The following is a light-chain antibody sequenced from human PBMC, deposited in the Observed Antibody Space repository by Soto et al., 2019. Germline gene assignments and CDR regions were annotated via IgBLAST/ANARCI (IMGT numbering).Light chain of an antibody. CDR2: LNSDGSH. J-gene: IGLJ3*02. CDR3: QNWGTGTPWV. CDR1: SGHSNYA. V-gene: IGLV4-69*01. Sequence: QLVLTQSPSASASLGASVKLTCTLSSGHSNYAIAWHQQQPEKGPRYLMKLNSDGSHSKGDGIPDRFSGSSSGAERYLTISSLQSEDEADYYCQNWGTGTPWVFGGGTKLTVL.